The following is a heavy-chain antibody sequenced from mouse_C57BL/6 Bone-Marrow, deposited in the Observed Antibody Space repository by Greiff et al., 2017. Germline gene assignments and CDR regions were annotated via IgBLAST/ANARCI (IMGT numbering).Heavy chain of an antibody. CDR1: GYTFTSYW. CDR2: IDPSDSYT. D-gene: IGHD2-4*01. Sequence: QVQLKQPGAELVKPGASVKLSCKASGYTFTSYWMQWVKQRPGQGLEWIGEIDPSDSYTNYNQKFKGKATLTVDTSASTAYMQLRSLTSEDSAVYYCARGRDYDWFAYWGQGTLVTVSA. J-gene: IGHJ3*01. V-gene: IGHV1-50*01. CDR3: ARGRDYDWFAY.